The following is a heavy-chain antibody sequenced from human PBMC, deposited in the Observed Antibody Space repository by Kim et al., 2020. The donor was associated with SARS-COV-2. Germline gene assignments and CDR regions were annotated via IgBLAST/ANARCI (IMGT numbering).Heavy chain of an antibody. CDR1: GFTFSTYG. Sequence: GGSLRLSCAASGFTFSTYGMHWVRQAPGKGLEWVAFIWYDGSNKYYADSVKGRFTISRDNSKNTLYLQMNSLRAEDTAVYYCAAGYYLDYWGQGTLVTVSS. D-gene: IGHD6-13*01. CDR2: IWYDGSNK. V-gene: IGHV3-30*02. J-gene: IGHJ4*02. CDR3: AAGYYLDY.